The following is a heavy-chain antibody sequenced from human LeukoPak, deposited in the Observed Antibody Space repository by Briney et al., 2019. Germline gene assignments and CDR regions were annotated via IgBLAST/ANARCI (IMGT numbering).Heavy chain of an antibody. CDR3: ARDLDDYGDYWYFDL. Sequence: PGGSLRLSCAASGFTFSSYSMNWVRQAPGKGLEWVSYISSSSSTIYCADSVKGRFTISRDNAKNSLYLQMNSLRAEDTAVYYCARDLDDYGDYWYFDLWGRGTLVTVSS. V-gene: IGHV3-48*04. J-gene: IGHJ2*01. CDR2: ISSSSSTI. CDR1: GFTFSSYS. D-gene: IGHD4-17*01.